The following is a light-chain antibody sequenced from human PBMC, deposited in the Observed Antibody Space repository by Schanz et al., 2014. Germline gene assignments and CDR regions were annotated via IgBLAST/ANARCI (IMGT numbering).Light chain of an antibody. CDR2: DVS. V-gene: IGLV2-14*03. CDR1: SSAVGGYNY. J-gene: IGLJ2*01. CDR3: SSYTSSSTV. Sequence: QSALTQLSFVSGSPGQSITISFPLTSSAVGGYNYVSLSPPPPVKAPRLMISDVSDRPSGVSNRFSGSKSGNTASLTISGLQAEDEADYYCSSYTSSSTVFGGGTKLTVL.